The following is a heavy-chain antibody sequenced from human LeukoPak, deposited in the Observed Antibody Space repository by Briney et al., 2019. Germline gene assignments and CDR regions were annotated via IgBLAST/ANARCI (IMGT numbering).Heavy chain of an antibody. D-gene: IGHD6-6*01. CDR2: ISPGGGNT. CDR1: GFTFSSCA. CDR3: ANHRDYSRSSIDC. Sequence: GGSLRLSCAASGFTFSSCAMSWVRQAPGKGLEGVSAISPGGGNTYYADSVKGRFTISRDNSKNTLYLQMSSLRAEDTAVYSCANHRDYSRSSIDCWGQGTLVTVSS. J-gene: IGHJ4*02. V-gene: IGHV3-23*01.